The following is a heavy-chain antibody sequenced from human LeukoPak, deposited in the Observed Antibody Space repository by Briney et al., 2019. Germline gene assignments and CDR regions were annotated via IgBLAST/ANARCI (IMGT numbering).Heavy chain of an antibody. CDR2: ISWNSGSI. J-gene: IGHJ6*02. D-gene: IGHD5-18*01. Sequence: GGSLRLSCAASGFTFSSYSMNWVRQAPGKGLEWVSGISWNSGSIGYADSVKGRFTISRDNAKNSLYLQMNSLRAEDTALYYCAKDIGSTGYSYGYHYYYGMDVWGQGTTVTVSS. CDR3: AKDIGSTGYSYGYHYYYGMDV. CDR1: GFTFSSYS. V-gene: IGHV3-9*01.